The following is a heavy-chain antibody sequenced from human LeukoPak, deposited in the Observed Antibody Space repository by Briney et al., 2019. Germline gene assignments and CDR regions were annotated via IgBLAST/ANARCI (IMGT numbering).Heavy chain of an antibody. Sequence: ASVKVSCKASGYTFTSYGISWVRQAPGQGVEWMGWISAYNGNTNYAQKLQGRVTMTTDTSTSTAYMELRSLRSDDTAVYYCARVPHDYYDILTGYYMPVIDYWGQGTLVTVSS. CDR2: ISAYNGNT. CDR3: ARVPHDYYDILTGYYMPVIDY. CDR1: GYTFTSYG. J-gene: IGHJ4*02. V-gene: IGHV1-18*01. D-gene: IGHD3-9*01.